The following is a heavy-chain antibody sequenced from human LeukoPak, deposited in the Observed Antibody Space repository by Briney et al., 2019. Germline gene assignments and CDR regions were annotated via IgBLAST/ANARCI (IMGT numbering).Heavy chain of an antibody. CDR2: IKQDGSEK. CDR3: ARFSYYYDSSGYYFPFDY. V-gene: IGHV3-7*01. CDR1: GFTFSSYW. Sequence: GGSLRLSCAASGFTFSSYWMSWVRQAPGKGLEWVANIKQDGSEKYYVDSVRGRFTISRDNAKNSLYLQMNSLRAEDTAVYYCARFSYYYDSSGYYFPFDYWGQGTLVTVSS. D-gene: IGHD3-22*01. J-gene: IGHJ4*02.